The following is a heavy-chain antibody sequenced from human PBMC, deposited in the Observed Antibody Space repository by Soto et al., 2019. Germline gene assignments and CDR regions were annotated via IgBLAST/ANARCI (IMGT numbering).Heavy chain of an antibody. V-gene: IGHV4-34*01. Sequence: QVQLQQWGAGLLKPSETLSLTCAVYGGSFSGYYWSWIRQPPGQGLEWIGEINHSGSTNYNPSHKTRVTIPVDTSKDQFSLKLSSVTAADTAVYYCARGRPGGSGSYYKGPAHYGMDVWGQGTTVTVSS. J-gene: IGHJ6*02. D-gene: IGHD3-10*01. CDR2: INHSGST. CDR3: ARGRPGGSGSYYKGPAHYGMDV. CDR1: GGSFSGYY.